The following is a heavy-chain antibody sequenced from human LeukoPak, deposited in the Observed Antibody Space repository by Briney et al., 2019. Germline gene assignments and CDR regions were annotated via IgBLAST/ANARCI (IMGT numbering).Heavy chain of an antibody. V-gene: IGHV4-39*07. D-gene: IGHD3-10*01. CDR1: GGSISNSNYY. CDR3: ARTTMVRGTYYMDV. J-gene: IGHJ6*03. Sequence: SETLSLTCTVSGGSISNSNYYWGWIRQPPGKGLEWIGNIYYSGSTYYNPSLKSRVTISVDTSKNQFSLKLSSVTAADMAVYYCARTTMVRGTYYMDVWGKGTTVTISS. CDR2: IYYSGST.